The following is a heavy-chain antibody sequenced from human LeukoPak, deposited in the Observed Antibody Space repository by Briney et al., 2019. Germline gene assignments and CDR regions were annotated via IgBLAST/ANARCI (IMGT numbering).Heavy chain of an antibody. Sequence: SVKVSCKASGGTFSSYAISWVRQAPGQGLEWMGGIIPIFGTANYAQKFQGRVTITADESTSTAYMELSSLRSEDTAVYYCARGSLLRPTSEYNWFDPWGQGTLVTVSS. V-gene: IGHV1-69*13. CDR2: IIPIFGTA. J-gene: IGHJ5*02. CDR1: GGTFSSYA. CDR3: ARGSLLRPTSEYNWFDP. D-gene: IGHD3-10*01.